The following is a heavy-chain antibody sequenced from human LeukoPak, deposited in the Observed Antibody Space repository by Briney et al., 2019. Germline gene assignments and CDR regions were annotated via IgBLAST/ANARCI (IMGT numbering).Heavy chain of an antibody. CDR3: ARDLYSSGWYDPFPDL. CDR1: GGTFSSYA. Sequence: SVKVSCKASGGTFSSYAISWVRQAPGQGLEWMGGIIPIFGTANYAQKFQGRVTITADESTSTAYMELSSLRSEDTAVYYCARDLYSSGWYDPFPDLWGRGTLVTVSS. J-gene: IGHJ2*01. CDR2: IIPIFGTA. V-gene: IGHV1-69*13. D-gene: IGHD6-19*01.